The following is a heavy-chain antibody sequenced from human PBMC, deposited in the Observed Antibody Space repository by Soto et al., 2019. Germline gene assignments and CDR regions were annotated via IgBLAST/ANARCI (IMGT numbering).Heavy chain of an antibody. CDR2: ISYDGSNK. CDR3: AKDPYLTTVTDYYYYGMDV. J-gene: IGHJ6*02. V-gene: IGHV3-30*18. Sequence: QVQLVESGGGLVQPGRSLRLSCAASGFTFSSYGMHWVRQAPGKGLEWVAVISYDGSNKYYADSVKGRFTISRDNSKNTLYLQMNSLRAEDTAVYYCAKDPYLTTVTDYYYYGMDVWGQGTTVTVSS. D-gene: IGHD4-17*01. CDR1: GFTFSSYG.